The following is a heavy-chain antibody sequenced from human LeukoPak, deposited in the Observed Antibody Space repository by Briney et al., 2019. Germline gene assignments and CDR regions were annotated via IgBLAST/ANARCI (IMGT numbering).Heavy chain of an antibody. CDR1: GFTFSNYG. CDR2: IWLDGSDK. Sequence: GGSLRLSCAASGFTFSNYGMHWVRQAPGKGLEWVALIWLDGSDKSYADSVKGRFTISRDNSKNTVHLQMNSPRAEDTAVYYCATDRGIYGSASNFRPGYFAYWRQGALVTVSS. CDR3: ATDRGIYGSASNFRPGYFAY. J-gene: IGHJ4*02. D-gene: IGHD3-10*01. V-gene: IGHV3-33*01.